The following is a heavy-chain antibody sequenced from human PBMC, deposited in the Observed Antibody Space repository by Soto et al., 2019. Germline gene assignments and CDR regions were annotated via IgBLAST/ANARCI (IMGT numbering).Heavy chain of an antibody. D-gene: IGHD2-2*01. CDR3: ARMVEVPAAITGFDP. J-gene: IGHJ5*02. CDR2: INAGNGNT. Sequence: QVQLVQSGAAVKKPGASVKVSCKASGYTFTSYAMHWVRQAPGQRLEWMGWINAGNGNTKYSQKFQGRVTITRDTSASTADMELSSLRSEDTAVYYCARMVEVPAAITGFDPWGQGTLVTVS. V-gene: IGHV1-3*01. CDR1: GYTFTSYA.